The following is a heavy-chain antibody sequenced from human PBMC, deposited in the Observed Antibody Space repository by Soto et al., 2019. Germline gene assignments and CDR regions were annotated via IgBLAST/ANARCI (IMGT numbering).Heavy chain of an antibody. CDR1: GYTFTTYS. J-gene: IGHJ6*02. D-gene: IGHD2-2*01. CDR3: ARAACSSTSCYNYYAYGMDV. CDR2: IHAGNGNT. V-gene: IGHV1-3*01. Sequence: GASVKVSCKASGYTFTTYSMHWVRQAPGQRLEWMGWIHAGNGNTEHSQKFQGRVTITRDTSASTAYLELGSLRSEDTAVYYCARAACSSTSCYNYYAYGMDVCGQGPAVTVS.